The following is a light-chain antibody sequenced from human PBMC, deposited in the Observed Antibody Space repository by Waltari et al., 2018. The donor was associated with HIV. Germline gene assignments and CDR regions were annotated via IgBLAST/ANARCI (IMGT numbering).Light chain of an antibody. CDR1: ASNIGRYNY. V-gene: IGLV2-14*03. Sequence: QSALSQPASVSASPGQSVALSCSGSASNIGRYNYVSWYQQHPDKSPRLILFDVKNRPSGISDRFSGSKSGTTASLTISTVETDDEADYYCASYTVNATGVFGSGTKLTVL. CDR3: ASYTVNATGV. CDR2: DVK. J-gene: IGLJ1*01.